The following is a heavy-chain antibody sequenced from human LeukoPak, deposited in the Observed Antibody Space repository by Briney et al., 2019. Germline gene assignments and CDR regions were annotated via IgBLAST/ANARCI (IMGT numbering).Heavy chain of an antibody. V-gene: IGHV4-4*07. D-gene: IGHD3-9*01. Sequence: PSETLSLTCTVSGGSISSYYWSRIRQPAGKGLEWIGRIYTSGSTNYNPSLKSRVTTSVDTSKNQFSLKLSSVTAADTAVYYCASSINYDIFTGYYRDYWGQGTLVTVSS. J-gene: IGHJ4*02. CDR2: IYTSGST. CDR1: GGSISSYY. CDR3: ASSINYDIFTGYYRDY.